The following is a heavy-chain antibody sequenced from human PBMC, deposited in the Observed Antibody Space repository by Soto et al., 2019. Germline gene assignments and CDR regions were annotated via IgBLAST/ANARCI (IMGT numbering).Heavy chain of an antibody. Sequence: QITLKESGPTLVKPTQTLTLTCTFSGFSLTTXRVGXGWIRQPPGEALEWLAVIYWDDSKTYRPSLESRLTXXXXXXXXXXXXXXXXXXXXXXXXXXXAHAYGGRSLYWGQGTLVTVSS. V-gene: IGHV2-5*02. J-gene: IGHJ4*02. CDR3: AHAYGGRSLY. CDR2: IYWDDSK. CDR1: GFSLTTXRVG. D-gene: IGHD1-26*01.